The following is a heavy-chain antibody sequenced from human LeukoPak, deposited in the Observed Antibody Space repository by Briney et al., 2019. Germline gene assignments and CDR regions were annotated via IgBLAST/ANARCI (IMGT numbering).Heavy chain of an antibody. J-gene: IGHJ2*01. Sequence: GGSLGLSCAASGFTFSSYSMNWVRQAPGKGLEWVSSISSSSSYTHYADSVKGRFIISRDNAKNSLYLQMNSLRAEDTAVYYCARDFRDSYGYRYFDLWGRGTLVTVSS. CDR3: ARDFRDSYGYRYFDL. V-gene: IGHV3-21*01. CDR2: ISSSSSYT. D-gene: IGHD5-18*01. CDR1: GFTFSSYS.